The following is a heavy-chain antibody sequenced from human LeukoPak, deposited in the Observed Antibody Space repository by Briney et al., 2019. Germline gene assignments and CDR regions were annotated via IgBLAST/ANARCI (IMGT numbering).Heavy chain of an antibody. V-gene: IGHV4-59*01. J-gene: IGHJ4*02. D-gene: IGHD5-12*01. CDR3: ARDGYSGYGPNIYFDY. Sequence: KPSETLSLTCTVSGASIGSYYWNWIRQPPGKGLQWIGYIYYSGTTNYNPSLKSRVTISIDTSKNQFSLELSSVTAADTAVYYCARDGYSGYGPNIYFDYWGQGTLVTVSS. CDR2: IYYSGTT. CDR1: GASIGSYY.